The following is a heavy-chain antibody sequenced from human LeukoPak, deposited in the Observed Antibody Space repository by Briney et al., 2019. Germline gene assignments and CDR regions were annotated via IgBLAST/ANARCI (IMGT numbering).Heavy chain of an antibody. CDR1: GITFNA. D-gene: IGHD3-16*01. J-gene: IGHJ4*02. CDR3: ARELLGWGSCPDY. Sequence: GSLRLSCAASGITFNAIHWVRQAPGKGLEWVALTWYDGRNKYYADSVKGQFTISIDNSKNMVYLHMNSLRADDTAVYYCARELLGWGSCPDYWGQGTLVTVSS. CDR2: TWYDGRNK. V-gene: IGHV3-33*01.